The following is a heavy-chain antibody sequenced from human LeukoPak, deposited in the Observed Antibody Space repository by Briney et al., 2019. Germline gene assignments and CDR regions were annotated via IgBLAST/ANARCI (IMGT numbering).Heavy chain of an antibody. CDR2: IKQDGSEK. CDR3: ARGSHRRYSSSWYSL. CDR1: GFTFSSYW. Sequence: HAGGSLRLSCAASGFTFSSYWMSWVRQAPGKGLEWVANIKQDGSEKYYVDSVKGRFTISRDNSKNTLYLQMGSLRTEDMAVFYCARGSHRRYSSSWYSLWGQGTLVTVSS. J-gene: IGHJ4*02. D-gene: IGHD6-13*01. V-gene: IGHV3-7*01.